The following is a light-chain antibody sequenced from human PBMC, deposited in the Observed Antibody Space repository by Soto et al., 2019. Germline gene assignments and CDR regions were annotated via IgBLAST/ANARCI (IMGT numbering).Light chain of an antibody. J-gene: IGLJ2*01. CDR1: SSNIGAGYD. V-gene: IGLV1-40*01. CDR2: GNS. CDR3: QSYASSLSGSKV. Sequence: QSVLTQPPSVSGAPGQRVTISCTGSSSNIGAGYDVHWYQQLPGTAPKLLISGNSNRPSGVPDRFSGSKSGTSASLAITGLQAEDEADYYCQSYASSLSGSKVFGGGTKLTVL.